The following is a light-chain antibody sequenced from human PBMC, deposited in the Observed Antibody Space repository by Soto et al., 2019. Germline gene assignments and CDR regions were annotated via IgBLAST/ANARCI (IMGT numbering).Light chain of an antibody. CDR1: QTINNY. CDR3: HQSFNIPFT. V-gene: IGKV1-39*01. CDR2: ATS. J-gene: IGKJ4*01. Sequence: DIQMTQSPSSLSASVGDRVTITCRTSQTINNYLHWYQQKPGKAPSLLIYATSNLRNGVPSRFSGAGSGTEFALTISGLQPEDSATYYCHQSFNIPFTFAGGTKVEIK.